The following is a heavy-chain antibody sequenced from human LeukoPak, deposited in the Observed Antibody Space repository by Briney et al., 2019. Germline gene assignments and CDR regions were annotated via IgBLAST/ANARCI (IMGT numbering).Heavy chain of an antibody. Sequence: GASVRVSCKASGYTFTSYGISWVRQAPGQGLEWMGWISAYNGNTNYAQKLQGRVTMTTDTSTSTAYMELRSLRSEDTAVYYCARVNGYPPGHYYYYGMDVWGQGTTVTVSS. V-gene: IGHV1-18*01. J-gene: IGHJ6*02. D-gene: IGHD5-18*01. CDR2: ISAYNGNT. CDR3: ARVNGYPPGHYYYYGMDV. CDR1: GYTFTSYG.